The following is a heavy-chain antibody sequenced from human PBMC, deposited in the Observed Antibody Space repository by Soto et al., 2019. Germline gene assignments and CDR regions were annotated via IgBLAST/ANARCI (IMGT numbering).Heavy chain of an antibody. Sequence: SHSYAGSGGFLSSGGYSWCWIRQAPGKGLEWIGYIYHSGSTYYNPSLKSRVTISVDRSKNQFPLTLSSVTAADTAVYYCARLADYYDSSGYDEYDAFAISGRGTVVIVSS. J-gene: IGHJ3*02. D-gene: IGHD3-22*01. CDR3: ARLADYYDSSGYDEYDAFAI. CDR2: IYHSGST. V-gene: IGHV4-30-2*01. CDR1: GGFLSSGGYS.